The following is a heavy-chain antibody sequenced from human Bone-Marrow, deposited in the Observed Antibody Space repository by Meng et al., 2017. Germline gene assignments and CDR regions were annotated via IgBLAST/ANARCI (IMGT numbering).Heavy chain of an antibody. CDR3: ARDMGYYYDSSGYDY. CDR2: IYYSGST. J-gene: IGHJ4*02. Sequence: SETLSLTCTVSGGSVSSGSYYWSWIRQPPGKGLEWIGYIYYSGSTNYNPSLKSRVTISVDTSKNQFSLKLSSVTAADTAVYYCARDMGYYYDSSGYDYWCQGTLVTVSS. CDR1: GGSVSSGSYY. D-gene: IGHD3-22*01. V-gene: IGHV4-61*01.